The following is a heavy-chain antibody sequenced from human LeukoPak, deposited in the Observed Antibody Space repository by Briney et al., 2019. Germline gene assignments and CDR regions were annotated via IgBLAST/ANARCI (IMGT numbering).Heavy chain of an antibody. CDR3: ARGPPFGELLYYYMDV. D-gene: IGHD3-10*01. CDR1: GFTFSSYS. J-gene: IGHJ6*03. Sequence: GGSLRLSCAASGFTFSSYSMNWVRQAPGKGLEWVSSISSSSSYIYYADSVKGRFTISRDNAKNSLYLQMNSLRAEDTAVYYCARGPPFGELLYYYMDVWGKGTTVTISS. CDR2: ISSSSSYI. V-gene: IGHV3-21*01.